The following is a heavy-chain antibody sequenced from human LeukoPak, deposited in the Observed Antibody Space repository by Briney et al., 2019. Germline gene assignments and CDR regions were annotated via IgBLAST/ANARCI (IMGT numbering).Heavy chain of an antibody. D-gene: IGHD6-6*01. V-gene: IGHV4-34*01. J-gene: IGHJ4*02. CDR1: GGSFSGYY. CDR2: INHSGST. CDR3: ARHLLGIAARPGPGDY. Sequence: PSETLSLTCAVYGGSFSGYYWSWIRQPPGKGLEWIGEINHSGSTNYNPSLKSRVTISVDTSKNQFSLKLSSVTAADTAVYYCARHLLGIAARPGPGDYWGQGTLVTVSS.